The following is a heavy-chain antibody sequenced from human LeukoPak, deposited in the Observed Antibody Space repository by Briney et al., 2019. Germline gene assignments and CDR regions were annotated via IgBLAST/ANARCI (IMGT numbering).Heavy chain of an antibody. V-gene: IGHV4-59*08. CDR2: IYYSGSP. CDR1: GGSISSYY. J-gene: IGHJ6*02. Sequence: SETLSLTCTVSGGSISSYYWSWIRQPPGKGLEWIGYIYYSGSPNYNPSLKSRVTISIHTSKKQFSLKLSSVTAADTAVYYCARSIAVAGIVSDYYYYGMDVWGQGTTVTVSS. CDR3: ARSIAVAGIVSDYYYYGMDV. D-gene: IGHD6-19*01.